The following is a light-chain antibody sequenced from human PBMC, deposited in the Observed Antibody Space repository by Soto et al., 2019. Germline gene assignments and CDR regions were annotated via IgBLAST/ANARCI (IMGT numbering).Light chain of an antibody. J-gene: IGKJ1*01. CDR1: HNIERW. CDR2: DAS. CDR3: QQYMSYS. Sequence: IQMTQSPSTLSASVGDRVTITCRASHNIERWMAWYQQKPGKAPSLLIFDASTLHSGVPSRFSGSGSGTDFTLTISSLQPDDFATYYCQQYMSYSFGQGTKVDIK. V-gene: IGKV1-5*01.